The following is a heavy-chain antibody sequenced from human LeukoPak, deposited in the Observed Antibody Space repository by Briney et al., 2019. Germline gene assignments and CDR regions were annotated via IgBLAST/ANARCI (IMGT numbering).Heavy chain of an antibody. CDR1: GDSVSSNSAT. Sequence: SQTLSLTCAISGDSVSSNSATWNWIRQSPSRGLEWLGRTYYRSKWYNNYAVSVKSRITIIPDTSNNQFSLQLNSVTPEDTAVYYCARDKGGSVDTALAYWGQGTLVTVSS. D-gene: IGHD5-18*01. CDR3: ARDKGGSVDTALAY. J-gene: IGHJ4*02. CDR2: TYYRSKWYN. V-gene: IGHV6-1*01.